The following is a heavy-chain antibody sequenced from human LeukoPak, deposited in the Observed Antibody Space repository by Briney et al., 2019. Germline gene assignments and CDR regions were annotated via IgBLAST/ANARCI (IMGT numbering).Heavy chain of an antibody. CDR3: ATFQAYANSGHLRPYFDY. D-gene: IGHD3-22*01. V-gene: IGHV1-24*01. CDR2: SDPEDVKT. CDR1: GYSLTELA. J-gene: IGHJ4*02. Sequence: ASVKVSCKISGYSLTELAIHWVRQAPGKGLEWMGGSDPEDVKTSFAEKFQGRVTFTEDTTTDTAIMELSRLRSDDTDVYYCATFQAYANSGHLRPYFDYWGQGTLVTVSS.